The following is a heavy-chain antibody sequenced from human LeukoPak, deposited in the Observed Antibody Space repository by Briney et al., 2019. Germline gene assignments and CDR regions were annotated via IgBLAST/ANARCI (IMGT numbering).Heavy chain of an antibody. D-gene: IGHD3-10*01. CDR3: ARHVSMVRGIIIGFDY. CDR2: IYYSGNT. V-gene: IGHV4-38-2*01. J-gene: IGHJ4*02. Sequence: NPSETLSLTCAVSGYSISSGYYWGWIRQPPGKGLEWIGSIYYSGNTYNNPSLKSRVTISVDTSKNQFSLKLSSVTAADTAVYYCARHVSMVRGIIIGFDYWGQGTLVTVSS. CDR1: GYSISSGYY.